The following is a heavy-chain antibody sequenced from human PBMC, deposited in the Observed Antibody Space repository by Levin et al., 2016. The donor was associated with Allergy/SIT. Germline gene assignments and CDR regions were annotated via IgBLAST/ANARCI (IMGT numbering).Heavy chain of an antibody. D-gene: IGHD3-3*01. CDR2: IYHSGST. V-gene: IGHV4-34*01. CDR3: ARGSEDLLGSGYYIAARGMNWFDP. Sequence: WIRQPPGKGLEWIGEIYHSGSTNYNPSLKSRVTISVDTSKNQFSLKLSSVTAADTAVYYCARGSEDLLGSGYYIAARGMNWFDPWGQGTLVTVSS. J-gene: IGHJ5*02.